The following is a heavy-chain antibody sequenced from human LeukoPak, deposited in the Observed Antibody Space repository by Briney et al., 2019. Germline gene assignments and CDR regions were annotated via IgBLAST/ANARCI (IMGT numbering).Heavy chain of an antibody. CDR2: IYYSGST. D-gene: IGHD1-20*01. CDR3: ARGHGITGPYFDY. Sequence: SETLSLTCTVSGGSISSSSYYWGWIRQPPGKGLEWIGGIYYSGSTYYNPSLKSRVTISVDTSKNQFSLKLSSVTAADTAVYYCARGHGITGPYFDYWGQGTLVTVSS. J-gene: IGHJ4*02. CDR1: GGSISSSSYY. V-gene: IGHV4-39*07.